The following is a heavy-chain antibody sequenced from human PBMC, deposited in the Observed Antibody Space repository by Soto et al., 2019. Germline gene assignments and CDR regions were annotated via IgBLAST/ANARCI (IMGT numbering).Heavy chain of an antibody. Sequence: EVQLVESGGGLVQPGGSLRLSCAASGFTFSDQYMDWVRQAPGKGLEWVGRIRNKPNSHTTEYAASVKGRFTISRDDSKNSVYLQMDSLKTEDTAVYYCARVYSSSWSGSYFDYWGQGTLVTVSS. J-gene: IGHJ4*02. V-gene: IGHV3-72*01. CDR1: GFTFSDQY. CDR3: ARVYSSSWSGSYFDY. D-gene: IGHD6-13*01. CDR2: IRNKPNSHTT.